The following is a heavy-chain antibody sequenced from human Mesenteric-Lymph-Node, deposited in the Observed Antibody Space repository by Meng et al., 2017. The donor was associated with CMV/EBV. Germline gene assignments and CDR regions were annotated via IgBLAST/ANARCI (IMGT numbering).Heavy chain of an antibody. CDR2: IRRDGSEK. D-gene: IGHD6-6*01. V-gene: IGHV3-7*01. CDR1: GFNFNIFF. Sequence: GGSLRLSCAASGFNFNIFFMSWVRQAPGKGLEWVASIRRDGSEKYYVDLVKGRFTISRDNAKNSLYLQMNDLRAEDTAVYYCAESIASRLRGQGTMVTVSS. J-gene: IGHJ4*02. CDR3: AESIASRL.